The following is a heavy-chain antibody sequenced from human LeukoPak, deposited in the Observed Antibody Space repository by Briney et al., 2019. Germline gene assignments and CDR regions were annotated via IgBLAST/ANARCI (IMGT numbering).Heavy chain of an antibody. CDR2: IYYSEST. V-gene: IGHV4-39*07. Sequence: SETLSLTCTVSGGSISSSSYYWGWIRQPPGKGLEWIGSIYYSESTYYNPSLKSRVTISVDTSKNQFSLKLSSVTAADTAVYYCARSPYYYDSSGYSLDAFDIWGQGTMVTVSS. CDR1: GGSISSSSYY. D-gene: IGHD3-22*01. CDR3: ARSPYYYDSSGYSLDAFDI. J-gene: IGHJ3*02.